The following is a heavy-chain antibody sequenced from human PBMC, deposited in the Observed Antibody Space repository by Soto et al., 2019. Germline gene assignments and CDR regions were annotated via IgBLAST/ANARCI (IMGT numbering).Heavy chain of an antibody. J-gene: IGHJ3*02. V-gene: IGHV3-23*01. CDR3: ARLDIVVVPANHDAFDI. D-gene: IGHD2-2*01. Sequence: PGGSLRLSCAASGFTFSSYAMSWVRQAPGKGLEWVSAISGSGGSTYYADSVKGRFTISRDNSKNTLYLQMNSLRAEDTAVYYCARLDIVVVPANHDAFDIWGQGTMVTVSS. CDR2: ISGSGGST. CDR1: GFTFSSYA.